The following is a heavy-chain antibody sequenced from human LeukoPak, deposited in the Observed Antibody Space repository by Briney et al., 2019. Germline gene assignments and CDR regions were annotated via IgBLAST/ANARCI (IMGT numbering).Heavy chain of an antibody. Sequence: GGSLRLSCSVSGFTFSTYVMHWARQAPGKGLEYVSAISSNGDNTYYADSVKGRFTISRDNSKNTLYLQMSSLGADDTAVYYCVRGTGYWGQGTLVTVSS. V-gene: IGHV3-64D*06. CDR1: GFTFSTYV. CDR2: ISSNGDNT. CDR3: VRGTGY. J-gene: IGHJ4*02.